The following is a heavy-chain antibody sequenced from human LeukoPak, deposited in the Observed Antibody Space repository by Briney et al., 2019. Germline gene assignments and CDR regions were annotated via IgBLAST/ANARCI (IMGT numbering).Heavy chain of an antibody. CDR1: GYTFTSYD. CDR2: MNPNSGNT. V-gene: IGHV1-8*01. Sequence: ASVTVSFTASGYTFTSYDINWVRQATGQGLEWMGWMNPNSGNTGYAQKFQGRVTMTRNTTISTAYMELSSLRSEDTAVYYCARSTILRYFDSYYYYYGMDVWGQGTTVTVS. J-gene: IGHJ6*02. D-gene: IGHD3-9*01. CDR3: ARSTILRYFDSYYYYYGMDV.